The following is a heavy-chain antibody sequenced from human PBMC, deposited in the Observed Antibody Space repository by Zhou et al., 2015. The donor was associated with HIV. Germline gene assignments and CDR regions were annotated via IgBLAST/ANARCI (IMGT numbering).Heavy chain of an antibody. CDR2: INPSGGST. D-gene: IGHD3-10*01. Sequence: QVQLVQSGAEVKKPGASVKVSCKASGYTFTSYYMHWVRQAPGQGLEWMGIINPSGGSTSYAQKFQGRVTMTRDTSTSTVYMELSSLRSEDTAVYYCARAPMVRGVIVWFDPVGPGNPGHRLL. CDR3: ARAPMVRGVIVWFDP. CDR1: GYTFTSYY. J-gene: IGHJ5*02. V-gene: IGHV1-46*01.